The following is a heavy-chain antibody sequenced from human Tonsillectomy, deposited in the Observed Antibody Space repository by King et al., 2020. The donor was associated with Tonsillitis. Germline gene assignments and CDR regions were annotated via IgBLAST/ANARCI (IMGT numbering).Heavy chain of an antibody. Sequence: QLQESGPGLVKPSQTLSLTCSVSGGSISSGGYYWSWIRQHPGKGLEWVGYILYSGSTYYNPSLESRVTISVDTSKNQCSLKLNSVTAADTAVYYCARVIPVGSFDWWGQGTLVTVSS. J-gene: IGHJ4*02. CDR1: GGSISSGGYY. D-gene: IGHD1-26*01. CDR2: ILYSGST. CDR3: ARVIPVGSFDW. V-gene: IGHV4-31*03.